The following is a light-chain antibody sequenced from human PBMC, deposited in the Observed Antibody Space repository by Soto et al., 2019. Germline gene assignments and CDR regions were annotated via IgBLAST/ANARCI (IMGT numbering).Light chain of an antibody. Sequence: DIQMTHSPSTLSASVGDRVTITCRASQSISSWLAWYQQKPGKAPKLLIYDASSLESGVPSRFSGSGSGTEFTLTISSLQHDDFATYYCQQYNSYSITFGQGTRLEI. CDR3: QQYNSYSIT. V-gene: IGKV1-5*01. CDR1: QSISSW. J-gene: IGKJ5*01. CDR2: DAS.